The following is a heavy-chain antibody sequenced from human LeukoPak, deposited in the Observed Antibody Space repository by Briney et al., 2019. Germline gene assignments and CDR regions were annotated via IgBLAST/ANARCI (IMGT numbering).Heavy chain of an antibody. V-gene: IGHV1-18*01. CDR3: ARGLPTYYYDSSGYSALEY. J-gene: IGHJ4*02. CDR2: ISAYNGNT. D-gene: IGHD3-22*01. Sequence: GASVKVSCKASGYTFTSYGISWVRQAPGQGLEWMGWISAYNGNTNYAQKLQGRVTMTTDTSTSTAYMELRSLRSDDTAVYYCARGLPTYYYDSSGYSALEYWGQGTLVTVSS. CDR1: GYTFTSYG.